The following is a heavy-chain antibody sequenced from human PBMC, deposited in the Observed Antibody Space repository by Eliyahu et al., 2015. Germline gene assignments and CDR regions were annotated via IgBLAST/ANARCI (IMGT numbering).Heavy chain of an antibody. CDR1: GFTFSSYA. CDR2: ISGSGGST. J-gene: IGHJ4*02. Sequence: QPGGSLRLSCAASGFTFSSYAMSWVRQAPGKGLEWVSAISGSGGSTYYADSVKGRFTISRDNSKNTLYLQMNSLRAEDTAVYFCAKVNTMLVVVILFDYWGQGTLVTVSS. V-gene: IGHV3-23*01. CDR3: AKVNTMLVVVILFDY. D-gene: IGHD3-22*01.